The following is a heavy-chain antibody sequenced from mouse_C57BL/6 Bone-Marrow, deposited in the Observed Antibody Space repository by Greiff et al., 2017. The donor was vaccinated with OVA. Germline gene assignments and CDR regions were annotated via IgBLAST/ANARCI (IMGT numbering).Heavy chain of an antibody. CDR3: ARRVDY. CDR1: GYSITSGYY. V-gene: IGHV3-6*01. J-gene: IGHJ2*01. CDR2: ISYDGSN. Sequence: DVHLVESGPGLVKPSQSLSLTCSVTGYSITSGYYWNWIRQFPGNKLEWMGYISYDGSNNYNPSLKNRISITRDTSKNQFFLKLNSVTTEDTATYYCARRVDYWGQGTTLTVSS.